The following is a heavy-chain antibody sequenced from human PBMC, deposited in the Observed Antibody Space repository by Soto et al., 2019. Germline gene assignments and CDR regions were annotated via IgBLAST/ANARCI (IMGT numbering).Heavy chain of an antibody. J-gene: IGHJ4*02. CDR3: ARASVGATVFPFDY. CDR1: GGSFSGYY. D-gene: IGHD1-26*01. CDR2: INHSGST. Sequence: QVQLQQWGAGLLKPSETLSLTCAVYGGSFSGYYWSWIRQPPGKGLEWIGEINHSGSTNYNPSLKSRVTISVDTSKNQFSLKLSSVTAADTAVYYCARASVGATVFPFDYWGQGTLVTVSS. V-gene: IGHV4-34*01.